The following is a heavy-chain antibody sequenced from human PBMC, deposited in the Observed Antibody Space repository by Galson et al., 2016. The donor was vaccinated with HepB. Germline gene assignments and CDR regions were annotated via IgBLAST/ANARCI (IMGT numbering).Heavy chain of an antibody. J-gene: IGHJ5*02. CDR1: GYSISNGYS. CDR3: ARLSPTIRGVDT. CDR2: IFHNGNT. V-gene: IGHV4-38-2*01. Sequence: ETLSLTCSVSGYSISNGYSWGWIRQPPGKGLEWIGSIFHNGNTYYNPSLRSRLTISEDTSKNHFSLKLSSVTAADTAIYYCARLSPTIRGVDTWGQGTLVTVSS. D-gene: IGHD3-10*01.